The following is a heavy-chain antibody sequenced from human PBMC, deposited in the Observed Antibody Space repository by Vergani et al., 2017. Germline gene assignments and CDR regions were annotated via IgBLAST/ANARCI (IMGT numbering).Heavy chain of an antibody. CDR2: INTNTGNP. CDR1: GYYFTDNY. CDR3: ARGXSPLYYYYYYGMDV. Sequence: QVQLVQSGAEVKKPGAAVQVSCKASGYYFTDNYLHWVRQAPGQGLEWMGRINTNTGNPTYAQGFTGRFVFSLDTSVSTAYLQISSLKAEDTAVYYCARGXSPLYYYYYYGMDVWGQGTTVTVSS. J-gene: IGHJ6*02. V-gene: IGHV7-4-1*02.